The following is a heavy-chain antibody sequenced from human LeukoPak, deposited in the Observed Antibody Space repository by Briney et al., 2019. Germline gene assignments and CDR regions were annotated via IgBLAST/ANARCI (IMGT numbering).Heavy chain of an antibody. CDR2: IYYSGST. V-gene: IGHV4-59*01. J-gene: IGHJ4*02. D-gene: IGHD2-2*01. CDR3: ARVESTSCFDY. CDR1: GGSISSYY. Sequence: SETLSLTCTVSGGSISSYYWSWIRQPPGKGLEWIGYIYYSGSTNYSPSLKSRVTISEDTSKNQFSLKLSSVTAADTAVYYCARVESTSCFDYWGQGTLVTVSS.